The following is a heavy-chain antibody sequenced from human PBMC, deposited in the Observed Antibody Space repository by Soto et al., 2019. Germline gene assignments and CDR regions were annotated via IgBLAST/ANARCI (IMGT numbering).Heavy chain of an antibody. Sequence: QVQLVQSGAEVKKPGSSVKVSCKASGGTFSSYTISWVRQAPGQGLEWMGRIIPILGIANYAQKFQGRVTIXXDKSTSTAYMELSSLRSEDTAVYYCARGDGYNPYYWGQGTLVTVSS. CDR3: ARGDGYNPYY. D-gene: IGHD5-12*01. CDR1: GGTFSSYT. CDR2: IIPILGIA. V-gene: IGHV1-69*02. J-gene: IGHJ4*02.